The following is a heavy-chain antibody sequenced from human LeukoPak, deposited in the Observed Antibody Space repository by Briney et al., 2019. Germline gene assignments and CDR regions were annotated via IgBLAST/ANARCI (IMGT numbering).Heavy chain of an antibody. D-gene: IGHD2-2*01. V-gene: IGHV1-8*01. CDR2: MNPNSGNT. J-gene: IGHJ6*03. Sequence: ASVKVSCKASGYTITSYDINWVRQATGQGLEWMGWMNPNSGNTGYAQKFQGRVTMTRNTSISTAYMELSSLRSEDTAVYFCARKGPANYYYYYMDVWGKGTTVTVSS. CDR3: ARKGPANYYYYYMDV. CDR1: GYTITSYD.